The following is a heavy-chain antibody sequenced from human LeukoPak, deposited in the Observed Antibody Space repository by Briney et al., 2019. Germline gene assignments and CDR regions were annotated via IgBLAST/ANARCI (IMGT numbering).Heavy chain of an antibody. D-gene: IGHD6-13*01. CDR1: GFTSGNVY. CDR2: IKSKTHGGTA. Sequence: PGRSLRLSCAASGFTSGNVYMSWVRDAPRKGLEWVGHIKSKTHGGTADYAAPVKGRLTISGDDSKNTLYLQMDSLQTEDTAVYYCTTEWAAGIYYFDYWGQGTLVTVSS. J-gene: IGHJ4*02. V-gene: IGHV3-15*01. CDR3: TTEWAAGIYYFDY.